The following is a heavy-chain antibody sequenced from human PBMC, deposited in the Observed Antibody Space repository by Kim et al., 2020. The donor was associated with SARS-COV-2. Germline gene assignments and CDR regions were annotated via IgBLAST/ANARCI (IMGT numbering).Heavy chain of an antibody. CDR3: VKGAAAGSRDYYYYGMDV. V-gene: IGHV3-64D*06. D-gene: IGHD6-13*01. J-gene: IGHJ6*02. Sequence: KRRLTISRDNSKNTLYLQMSSLRAEDTAVYYCVKGAAAGSRDYYYYGMDVWGQGTTVTVSS.